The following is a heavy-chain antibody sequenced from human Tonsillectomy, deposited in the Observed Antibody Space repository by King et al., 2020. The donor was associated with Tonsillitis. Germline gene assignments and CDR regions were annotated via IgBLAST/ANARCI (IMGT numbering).Heavy chain of an antibody. D-gene: IGHD3-10*01. CDR3: AKVNVRGVIIYWYFDL. Sequence: VQLVESGGGVVQPGGSLRLSCAASGFTFSSYGMHWVRQAPGKGLEWVAFIRYDGSNKYYADSVKGRFTISRDNSKNTLYLQMNSLRAEDTAVYYCAKVNVRGVIIYWYFDLWGRGTLVTVSS. CDR1: GFTFSSYG. V-gene: IGHV3-30*02. J-gene: IGHJ2*01. CDR2: IRYDGSNK.